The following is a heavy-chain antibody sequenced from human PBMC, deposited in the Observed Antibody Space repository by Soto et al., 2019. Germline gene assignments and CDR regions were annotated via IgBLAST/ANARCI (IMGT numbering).Heavy chain of an antibody. CDR3: ARVSGYSGYDSVPLDY. D-gene: IGHD5-12*01. Sequence: QVQLQQWGAGLLKPSETLSLTCAVYGGSFSGYYWSWIRQPPGKGLEWIGEINHSGSTTYNPALNSRVTIPVGTSKTQFSLKLSSVTAAVTAVYYCARVSGYSGYDSVPLDYWGQGTLVTVSS. CDR1: GGSFSGYY. J-gene: IGHJ4*02. V-gene: IGHV4-34*01. CDR2: INHSGST.